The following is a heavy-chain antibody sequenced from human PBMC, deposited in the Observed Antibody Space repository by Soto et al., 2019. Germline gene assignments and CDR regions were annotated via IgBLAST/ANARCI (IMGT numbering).Heavy chain of an antibody. J-gene: IGHJ4*02. V-gene: IGHV1-69*08. CDR3: ARDSPIGSTFSGYDAIDY. D-gene: IGHD5-12*01. Sequence: QVQLVQSGAEVKKPGSSVKVSCKASGGPFSNDIITWVRQARGQGLEWMGRIIPLLSTATYAQKFQGRLTITADRSTGTAYMELNSLTSEDTAVYYRARDSPIGSTFSGYDAIDYWGQGTLLTVS. CDR2: IIPLLSTA. CDR1: GGPFSNDI.